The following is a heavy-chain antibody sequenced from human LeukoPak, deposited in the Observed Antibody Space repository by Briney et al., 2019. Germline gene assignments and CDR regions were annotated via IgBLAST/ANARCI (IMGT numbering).Heavy chain of an antibody. CDR3: ALAHSYYYYYYMDV. CDR2: IIPIFGTA. D-gene: IGHD3-3*02. CDR1: GGTFSSYA. Sequence: AASVKVSCRASGGTFSSYAISWVRQAPGQGLEWMGGIIPIFGTANYAQKFQGRVTITTDESTSTAYMELRSLRSDDTAVYYCALAHSYYYYYYMDVWGKGTTVTVSS. J-gene: IGHJ6*03. V-gene: IGHV1-69*05.